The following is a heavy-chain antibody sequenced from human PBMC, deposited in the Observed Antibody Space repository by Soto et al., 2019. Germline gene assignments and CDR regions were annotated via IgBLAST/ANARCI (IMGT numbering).Heavy chain of an antibody. V-gene: IGHV4-30-4*01. D-gene: IGHD3-10*01. CDR1: GGSISSGDYY. J-gene: IGHJ6*02. Sequence: SETLSLTCSVSGGSISSGDYYWSWVRQPPQKGLEWIGYIYYSGSTYYNPSLKSRVTISVDTAKNQFSLNLSSVTAADTAVYYCARDPTYGSGMGYYGMDVWGQGTTGT. CDR3: ARDPTYGSGMGYYGMDV. CDR2: IYYSGST.